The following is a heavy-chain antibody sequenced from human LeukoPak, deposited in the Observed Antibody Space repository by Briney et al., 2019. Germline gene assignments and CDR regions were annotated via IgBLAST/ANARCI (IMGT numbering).Heavy chain of an antibody. Sequence: SQTLSLTRTVSGGSISSGGYYWSWIRQHPGKGLEWIGYIYYSGSTYYNPSLKSRVTISVDTSKNQFSLKLSSVTAADTAVYYCARGYGSGSFLDYWGQGTLVTVSS. CDR3: ARGYGSGSFLDY. D-gene: IGHD3-10*01. V-gene: IGHV4-31*03. J-gene: IGHJ4*02. CDR2: IYYSGST. CDR1: GGSISSGGYY.